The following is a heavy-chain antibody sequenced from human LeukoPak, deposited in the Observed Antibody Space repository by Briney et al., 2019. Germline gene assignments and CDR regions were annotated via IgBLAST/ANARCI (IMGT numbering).Heavy chain of an antibody. CDR3: ATPARPAITVAAYDY. CDR2: IFPGDSDT. J-gene: IGHJ4*02. CDR1: GYTFTNFW. Sequence: KIGESLKISCKGSGYTFTNFWIGWVRQMPGEGLEWMGIIFPGDSDTRYSPSFQGQVTISVDKSIGTAYLQWNRLKASDTAMYYCATPARPAITVAAYDYWGQGTLVTVSS. V-gene: IGHV5-51*01. D-gene: IGHD6-19*01.